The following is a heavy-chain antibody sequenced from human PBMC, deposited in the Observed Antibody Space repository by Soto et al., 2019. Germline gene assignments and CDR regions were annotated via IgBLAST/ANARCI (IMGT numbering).Heavy chain of an antibody. CDR2: IYYSGST. CDR3: ARGEGGDLPAAIDY. Sequence: KPSETLSLTCTVSGGSISSGDYYWSWIRQPPGKGLEWIGYIYYSGSTYYNPSLKSRVTISVDTSKNQFSLKLSSVTAADTAVYYCARGEGGDLPAAIDYWGQGTLVTVSS. J-gene: IGHJ4*02. V-gene: IGHV4-30-4*01. D-gene: IGHD2-2*01. CDR1: GGSISSGDYY.